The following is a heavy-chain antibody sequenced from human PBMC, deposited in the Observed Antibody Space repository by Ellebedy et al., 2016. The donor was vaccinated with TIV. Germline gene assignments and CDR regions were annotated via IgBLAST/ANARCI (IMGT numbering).Heavy chain of an antibody. Sequence: AASVKVSCQASGGTFSYYTISWVRQSPGQGLEWMGRLNPILAIATNAEKFQGRLSITADKTTSTDYMELSSLRSEYTAVYYCAADYGDYVLEDWGQGTLITVSS. CDR2: LNPILAIA. CDR3: AADYGDYVLED. J-gene: IGHJ4*02. V-gene: IGHV1-69*02. D-gene: IGHD4-17*01. CDR1: GGTFSYYT.